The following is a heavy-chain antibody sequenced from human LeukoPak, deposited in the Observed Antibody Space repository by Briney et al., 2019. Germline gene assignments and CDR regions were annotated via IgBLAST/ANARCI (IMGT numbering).Heavy chain of an antibody. CDR2: ITWNGVGT. D-gene: IGHD4-17*01. Sequence: RAGGSLRLSCAASGFTFDDYGMIWVRQAPGKGLEWVSYITWNGVGTAYADSMKGRFTVSRDNVKNSLFLQMDSLRAEDTALYYCARSMTTVTTRFFDLWGRGTLVTVSS. J-gene: IGHJ2*01. V-gene: IGHV3-20*04. CDR1: GFTFDDYG. CDR3: ARSMTTVTTRFFDL.